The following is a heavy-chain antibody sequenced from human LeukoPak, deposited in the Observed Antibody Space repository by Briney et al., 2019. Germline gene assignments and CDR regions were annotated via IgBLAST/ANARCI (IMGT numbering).Heavy chain of an antibody. Sequence: ASVKVSCKASGYTFTSCGISWVRQAPGQGLEWMGWISAYNGNTNYAQKLQGKVTMTTDTSTSTAYMELRSLRSDDTAVYYCARDNPFQALWFGESFLEPNWFDPWGQGTLVTVSS. D-gene: IGHD3-10*01. CDR2: ISAYNGNT. CDR1: GYTFTSCG. V-gene: IGHV1-18*01. CDR3: ARDNPFQALWFGESFLEPNWFDP. J-gene: IGHJ5*02.